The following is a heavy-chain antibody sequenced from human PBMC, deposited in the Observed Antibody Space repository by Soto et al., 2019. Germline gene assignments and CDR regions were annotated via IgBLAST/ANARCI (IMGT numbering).Heavy chain of an antibody. CDR1: GGSISSSSYY. CDR2: IYYIGST. CDR3: ATYYYDSSGYHTKFDP. V-gene: IGHV4-39*01. J-gene: IGHJ5*02. D-gene: IGHD3-22*01. Sequence: SETLSLTCTVSGGSISSSSYYWGWIRQPPGKGLEWIGSIYYIGSTYYNPSLKSRVTISVDTSKNQFSLKLSSVTAADTAVYYCATYYYDSSGYHTKFDPCGQRTLLPLSS.